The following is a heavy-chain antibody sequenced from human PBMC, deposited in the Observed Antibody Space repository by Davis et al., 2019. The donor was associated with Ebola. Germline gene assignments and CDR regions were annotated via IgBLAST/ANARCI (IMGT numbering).Heavy chain of an antibody. CDR3: ARDLSIVGATWYYGMDV. J-gene: IGHJ6*04. D-gene: IGHD1-26*01. CDR2: IWYDGSNK. Sequence: GESLKISCAASGFTFSSYGMHWVRQAPGKGLEWVAVIWYDGSNKYYADSVKGRFTISRDNSKNTLYLQMNSLRAEDTAVYYCARDLSIVGATWYYGMDVWGKGTTVTVSS. V-gene: IGHV3-33*01. CDR1: GFTFSSYG.